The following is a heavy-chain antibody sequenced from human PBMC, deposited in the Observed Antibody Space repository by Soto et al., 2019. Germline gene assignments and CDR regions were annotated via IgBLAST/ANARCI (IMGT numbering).Heavy chain of an antibody. D-gene: IGHD3-16*01. CDR1: GGSFSGDY. CDR3: ARARLTFAYGMDV. V-gene: IGHV4-34*01. Sequence: SETLSLTCAVYGGSFSGDYWSWIRQPPGKGLEWIGSISHSGSTNYNPSLKSRVTISVDTSKNQFSLNLKSVTTADTAVYYCARARLTFAYGMDVWGQGATVTVS. CDR2: ISHSGST. J-gene: IGHJ6*02.